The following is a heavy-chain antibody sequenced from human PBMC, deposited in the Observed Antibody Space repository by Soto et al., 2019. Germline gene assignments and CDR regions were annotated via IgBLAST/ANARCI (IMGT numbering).Heavy chain of an antibody. D-gene: IGHD6-13*01. CDR1: GDSVSSYY. CDR3: ARHLAAAGIFTAFDP. J-gene: IGHJ5*02. Sequence: PSETLSLTCTVSGDSVSSYYWSWIRQPPGKGLEWIGYIYYSGSTNYNPSLKSRVTISVDTSKNQFSLKLSSVTAADTAVYYCARHLAAAGIFTAFDPWGQGTLVTVSS. CDR2: IYYSGST. V-gene: IGHV4-59*08.